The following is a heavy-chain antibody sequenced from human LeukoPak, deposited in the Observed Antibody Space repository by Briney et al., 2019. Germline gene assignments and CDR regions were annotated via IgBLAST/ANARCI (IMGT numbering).Heavy chain of an antibody. CDR2: ISAYNGNT. V-gene: IGHV1-18*01. D-gene: IGHD6-19*01. J-gene: IGHJ6*02. CDR1: GYTFTSYG. CDR3: ARISSGWYRYYYYGMDV. Sequence: ASVKVSCKASGYTFTSYGISWVRQAPGQGLEWMGWISAYNGNTNYAQKLQGRVTMTRNTSISTAYMELSSLRSEDTAVYYCARISSGWYRYYYYGMDVWGQGTTVTVSS.